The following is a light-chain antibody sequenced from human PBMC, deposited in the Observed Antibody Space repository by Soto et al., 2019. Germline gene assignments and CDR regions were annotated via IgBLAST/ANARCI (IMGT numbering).Light chain of an antibody. J-gene: IGLJ2*01. V-gene: IGLV2-11*01. CDR2: DVT. CDR3: SSYTGRYSLVV. Sequence: QSVLAQPRSVSGSPGQSVTLSCTGTSSDVGGYDFVSWYQQYPGKAPKLIIFDVTERTSGVPDRFSGSKSGNSASLTTSGLDAEDEADYYCSSYTGRYSLVVFGGGTKLTVL. CDR1: SSDVGGYDF.